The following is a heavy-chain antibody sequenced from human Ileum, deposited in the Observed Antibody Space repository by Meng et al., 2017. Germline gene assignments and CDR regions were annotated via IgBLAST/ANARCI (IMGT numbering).Heavy chain of an antibody. CDR3: ARWGHHGELDY. D-gene: IGHD4-17*01. CDR2: VDPKTGGT. V-gene: IGHV1-2*02. J-gene: IGHJ4*02. CDR1: GYTFGDFD. Sequence: QVPRGQSAAGVKHPWASVKVSCKGTGYTFGDFDVQWGRQAAGQGLEWLAWVDPKTGGTNSAQKFQDRVTMTSDTSATTAYMELTRLTSDDTAVYYCARWGHHGELDYWGQGTLVTVSS.